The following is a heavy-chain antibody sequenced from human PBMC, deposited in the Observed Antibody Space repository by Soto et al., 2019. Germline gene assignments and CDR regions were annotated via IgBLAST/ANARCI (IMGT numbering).Heavy chain of an antibody. Sequence: SETLSLTCTVYGGSISPYYWSWIRQPPGKGLEWIGYVYYSGNTNYNPSLESRVTISVDTSRNRFSLNLTSATAADTAVYYCARKGAAASYAHYYMDVWGRGTAVTVSS. D-gene: IGHD6-13*01. V-gene: IGHV4-59*01. J-gene: IGHJ6*03. CDR1: GGSISPYY. CDR3: ARKGAAASYAHYYMDV. CDR2: VYYSGNT.